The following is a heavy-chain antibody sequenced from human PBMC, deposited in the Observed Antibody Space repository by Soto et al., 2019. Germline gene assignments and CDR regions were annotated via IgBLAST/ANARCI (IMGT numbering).Heavy chain of an antibody. Sequence: QVQLVESGGGVVQPGRSLRLSCAASGFIFSSYGMHWVRQAPGKGLEWVAVISYEGSHTYYADSVKGRFTITRDNSKNTLYLQMNSLRLEDTAVYYCAKEVHCGGGSCSWSEGFDYWGQGTLITVSS. V-gene: IGHV3-30*18. CDR1: GFIFSSYG. J-gene: IGHJ4*02. D-gene: IGHD2-15*01. CDR2: ISYEGSHT. CDR3: AKEVHCGGGSCSWSEGFDY.